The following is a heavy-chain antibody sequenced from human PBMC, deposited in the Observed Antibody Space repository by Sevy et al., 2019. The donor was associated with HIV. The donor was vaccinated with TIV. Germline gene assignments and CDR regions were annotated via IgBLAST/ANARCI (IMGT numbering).Heavy chain of an antibody. CDR3: ARDRGVGAFDI. J-gene: IGHJ3*02. D-gene: IGHD3-10*01. Sequence: GGSLRLSCAASGFTFSSYSMNWVRQAPGKGLEWVSSISSSSSYIYYADSVKGRFTISRDNAKNSLYLQMNSLGAEDTAVYYCARDRGVGAFDIWGQGTMVTVSS. CDR1: GFTFSSYS. CDR2: ISSSSSYI. V-gene: IGHV3-21*01.